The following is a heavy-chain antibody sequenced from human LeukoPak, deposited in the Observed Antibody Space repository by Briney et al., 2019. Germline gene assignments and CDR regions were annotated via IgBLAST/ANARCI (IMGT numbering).Heavy chain of an antibody. D-gene: IGHD4-17*01. CDR1: GYTFTGYY. CDR2: INPNSGGT. CDR3: ARLSYGDNPIDY. V-gene: IGHV1-2*02. Sequence: ASVKVSCKASGYTFTGYYMHWVRQAPGQGLEWMGWINPNSGGTNYAQKFQGRVTMTRDTSISTAYMELSRLRSDDTAVYYYARLSYGDNPIDYWGQGTLVTVSS. J-gene: IGHJ4*02.